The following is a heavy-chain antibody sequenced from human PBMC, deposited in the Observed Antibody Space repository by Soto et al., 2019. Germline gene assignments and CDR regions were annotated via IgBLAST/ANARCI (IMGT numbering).Heavy chain of an antibody. CDR3: ASHYYYSSGYYPLYYYGMDV. V-gene: IGHV3-74*01. CDR1: GFTFSSYW. J-gene: IGHJ6*02. CDR2: INSDGSST. D-gene: IGHD3-22*01. Sequence: PGGSLRLSCAASGFTFSSYWMHWVRQAPGKGLVWVSRINSDGSSTSYADSLKGRFTISRDNAKNTLYLQMNSLRAEDTAVYYCASHYYYSSGYYPLYYYGMDVWGQGITVTVSS.